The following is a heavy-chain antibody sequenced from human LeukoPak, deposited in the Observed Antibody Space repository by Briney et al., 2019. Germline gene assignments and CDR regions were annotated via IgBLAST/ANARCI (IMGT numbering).Heavy chain of an antibody. V-gene: IGHV3-74*01. Sequence: GGSLRLSCASSGFTFSSYWMHWVRQDPGKRLVWVSRINADGSSTNYADSVKGRFTISRDNAKNTLYLQMNSLRADDTAVYYCVSGAYNFGYDYWGQGSLVTVSS. D-gene: IGHD5-18*01. CDR3: VSGAYNFGYDY. J-gene: IGHJ4*02. CDR1: GFTFSSYW. CDR2: INADGSST.